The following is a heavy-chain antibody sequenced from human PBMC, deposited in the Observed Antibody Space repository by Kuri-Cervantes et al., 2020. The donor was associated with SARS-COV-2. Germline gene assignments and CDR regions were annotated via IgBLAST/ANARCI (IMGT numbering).Heavy chain of an antibody. CDR1: GYTFTTYG. CDR2: INPYSGYT. D-gene: IGHD1-1*01. V-gene: IGHV1-18*04. CDR3: AREGTSGPYFDL. J-gene: IGHJ4*02. Sequence: ASVKVSCKASGYTFTTYGISWVRQAPGQGLEWMGWINPYSGYTNYAQRFQDRVTLTTDTTTSTAYMELRGLTSDDTAVYYCAREGTSGPYFDLWGQGTLVTSPQ.